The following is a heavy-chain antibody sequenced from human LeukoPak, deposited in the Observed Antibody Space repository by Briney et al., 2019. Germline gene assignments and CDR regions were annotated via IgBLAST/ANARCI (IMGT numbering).Heavy chain of an antibody. CDR3: ASQFLTGTFDY. J-gene: IGHJ4*02. CDR1: GGSFSGYY. V-gene: IGHV4-34*01. Sequence: SETLSLTCAVYGGSFSGYYWSWIRQPPGKGLEWIGEINHSGNTNYNPSLKSRVTISVDTSKSQLSLKLSSVTAADTAVYYCASQFLTGTFDYWGQGTLVTVSS. D-gene: IGHD3-9*01. CDR2: INHSGNT.